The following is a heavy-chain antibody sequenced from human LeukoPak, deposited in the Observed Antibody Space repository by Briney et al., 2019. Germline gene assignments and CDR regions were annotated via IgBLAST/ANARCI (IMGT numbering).Heavy chain of an antibody. CDR1: GFTFDDYA. Sequence: QPGGSLRLSCAASGFTFDDYAMHWVRQAPGKGLEWVSGISWNSGSIGYADSVKGRFTISRDNAKNSLYLQMNSLRAEDTALYYCAKDILTGYYSGYFDYWGQGTLVTVSS. V-gene: IGHV3-9*01. CDR3: AKDILTGYYSGYFDY. J-gene: IGHJ4*02. D-gene: IGHD3-9*01. CDR2: ISWNSGSI.